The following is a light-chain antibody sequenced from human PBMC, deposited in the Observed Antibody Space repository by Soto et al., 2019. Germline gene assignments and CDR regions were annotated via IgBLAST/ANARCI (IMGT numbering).Light chain of an antibody. CDR1: QSISSW. CDR3: QQYNSYSPIT. V-gene: IGKV1-5*03. Sequence: DIQMTQSPSTLSASVGDRVTITCRASQSISSWLAWYQQKPGQAPKLLIYKASSLESGVPSRFSGSGSGTEFTLTISSLQPDDCATYYCQQYNSYSPITFGQGTKVEIK. CDR2: KAS. J-gene: IGKJ1*01.